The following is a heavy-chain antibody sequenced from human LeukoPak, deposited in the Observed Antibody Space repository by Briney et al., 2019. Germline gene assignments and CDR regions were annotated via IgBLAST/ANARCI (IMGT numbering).Heavy chain of an antibody. CDR2: IYHSGST. J-gene: IGHJ5*02. D-gene: IGHD6-19*01. CDR3: ARDSAWFDP. CDR1: GYSISSGYY. Sequence: SETLSLTCSVSGYSISSGYYWGWIRQPPGKGLGWIGSIYHSGSTYYNPSLKSRVTISVDTSKNQFSLKLSSVTAADTAVYYCARDSAWFDPWGQGTLVTVSS. V-gene: IGHV4-38-2*02.